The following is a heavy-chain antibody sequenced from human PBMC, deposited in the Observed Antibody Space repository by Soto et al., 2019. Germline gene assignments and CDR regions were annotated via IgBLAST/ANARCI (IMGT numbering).Heavy chain of an antibody. CDR3: ARAGPVSGNHAFDI. D-gene: IGHD6-19*01. Sequence: QVQLVQSGAEVKKPGSSVKVSCKASGGSFSSYAISWVRQAPVQWLEWMGGIIPIFGAPTYAQKFQGRVTIIADKSTSTAYMELSSLRSEDTALYYCARAGPVSGNHAFDIWGQGTLVTVSS. CDR2: IIPIFGAP. J-gene: IGHJ3*02. CDR1: GGSFSSYA. V-gene: IGHV1-69*06.